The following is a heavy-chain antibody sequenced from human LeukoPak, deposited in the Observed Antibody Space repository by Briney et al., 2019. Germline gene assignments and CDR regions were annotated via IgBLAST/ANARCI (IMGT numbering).Heavy chain of an antibody. V-gene: IGHV1-18*01. CDR3: ARDGDDDILAPPLDYYYYAMDV. CDR2: ISAYNGNT. D-gene: IGHD3-9*01. CDR1: GYTFTSHG. J-gene: IGHJ6*02. Sequence: ASVKVSCKASGYTFTSHGVSWVRQAPGQGLEWMGWISAYNGNTNYAQNFQGRVTMTTDISTSTAYMELRSLRSDDTAVYYCARDGDDDILAPPLDYYYYAMDVWGQGTTVTVSS.